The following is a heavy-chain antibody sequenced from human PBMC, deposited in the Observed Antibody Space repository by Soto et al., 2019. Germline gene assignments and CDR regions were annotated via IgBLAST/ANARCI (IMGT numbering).Heavy chain of an antibody. J-gene: IGHJ4*02. D-gene: IGHD5-12*01. CDR2: ISGSGDST. V-gene: IGHV3-23*01. CDR1: GFTFSSYA. CDR3: ARRIVATETFDY. Sequence: PGGSLRLSCAASGFTFSSYAMSWVRQAPGKGLEWVSVISGSGDSTYYADSVKGRFTISRDNSKNTLYLQMNSLRAEDTAVYYCARRIVATETFDYWGQGTLVTVSS.